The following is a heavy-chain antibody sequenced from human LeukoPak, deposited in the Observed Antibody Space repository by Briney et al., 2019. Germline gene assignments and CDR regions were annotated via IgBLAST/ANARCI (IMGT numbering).Heavy chain of an antibody. D-gene: IGHD6-6*01. J-gene: IGHJ3*02. CDR1: GFTFSRYT. Sequence: PGGSLRLSCVASGFTFSRYTMHWVRQTPGKGLEWVAVISLDRVTTFYADSVKGRFTISRDNSKNTLYLQMNSLRAEDTAVYYCARGRAARARAPDDAFDIWGQGTMVTVSS. V-gene: IGHV3-30-3*01. CDR2: ISLDRVTT. CDR3: ARGRAARARAPDDAFDI.